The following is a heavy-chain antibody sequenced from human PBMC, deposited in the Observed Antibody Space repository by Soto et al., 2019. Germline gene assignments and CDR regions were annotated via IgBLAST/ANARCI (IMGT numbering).Heavy chain of an antibody. CDR3: ARGPWITMVRGVPYNWFDP. V-gene: IGHV1-8*01. CDR2: MNPNSGNT. CDR1: GYTFTSYD. J-gene: IGHJ5*02. D-gene: IGHD3-10*01. Sequence: ASVKVSCKASGYTFTSYDINWVRQATGQGLEWMGWMNPNSGNTGYAQKFQGRVTMTRNTSISTAYMELSSLRSEDTAVYYCARGPWITMVRGVPYNWFDPWGQGTLVTVSS.